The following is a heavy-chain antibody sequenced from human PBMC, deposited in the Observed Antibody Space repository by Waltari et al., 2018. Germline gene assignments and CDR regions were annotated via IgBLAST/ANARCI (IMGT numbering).Heavy chain of an antibody. Sequence: QLQLQESGPRLVRPSATLSLICRVSGVSITSTRHYWAWIRQSPGQGLEWTGTVSYSGTTYISPSLKSRVSVSRDTSKNQVSLRLGSVTAADMAVYYCATYIGASVGTAAFDVWGQGTMVTVSS. J-gene: IGHJ3*01. CDR2: VSYSGTT. V-gene: IGHV4-39*01. CDR3: ATYIGASVGTAAFDV. D-gene: IGHD5-12*01. CDR1: GVSITSTRHY.